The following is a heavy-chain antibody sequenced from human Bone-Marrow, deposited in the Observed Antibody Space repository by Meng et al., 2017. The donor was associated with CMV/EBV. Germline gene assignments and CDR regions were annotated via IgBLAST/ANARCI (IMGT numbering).Heavy chain of an antibody. CDR1: GGTFSSYT. CDR3: AGGDYNTRGGYYLLRFDP. J-gene: IGHJ5*02. Sequence: ASVKVSCKASGGTFSSYTISWVRQAPGQGLEWMGWMNPGSGDTGYAQKFQGRLTMARHTSLGTAYMELSSLRSEDTAIYFCAGGDYNTRGGYYLLRFDPWGQGTLVTVSS. CDR2: MNPGSGDT. V-gene: IGHV1-8*02. D-gene: IGHD2-21*02.